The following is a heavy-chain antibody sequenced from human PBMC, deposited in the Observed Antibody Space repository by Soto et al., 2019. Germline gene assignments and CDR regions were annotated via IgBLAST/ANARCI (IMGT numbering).Heavy chain of an antibody. D-gene: IGHD2-8*02. Sequence: QVQLQQWGAGLLKPSETLSLTCAVYGGSFSGYSWTWIRQPPGTGLEWIGEIKHSGSTNYNPSLKSRVTISVDTSKNQFSLKLTSVTAADTAVYYCASDKITGLFDYWGQGTLVTVSS. CDR1: GGSFSGYS. CDR2: IKHSGST. J-gene: IGHJ4*02. V-gene: IGHV4-34*01. CDR3: ASDKITGLFDY.